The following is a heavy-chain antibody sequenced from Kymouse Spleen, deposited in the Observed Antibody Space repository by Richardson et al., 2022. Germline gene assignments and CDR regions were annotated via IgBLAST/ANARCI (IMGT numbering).Heavy chain of an antibody. V-gene: IGHV3-73*02. D-gene: IGHD7-27*02. CDR1: GFTFSGSA. CDR2: IRSKANSYAT. Sequence: EVQLVESGGGLVQPGGSLKLSCAASGFTFSGSAMHWVRQASGKGLEWVGRIRSKANSYATAYAASVKGRFTISRDDSKNTAYLQMNSLKTEDTAVYYCTRHITGDLFDYWGQGTLVTVSS. J-gene: IGHJ4*02. CDR3: TRHITGDLFDY.